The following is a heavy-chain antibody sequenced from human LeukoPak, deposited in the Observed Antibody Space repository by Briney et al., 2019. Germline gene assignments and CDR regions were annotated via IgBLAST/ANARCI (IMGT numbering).Heavy chain of an antibody. CDR1: GGSISTYY. CDR2: IFYSGST. V-gene: IGHV4-59*01. CDR3: ARGRVSSSTWHSTYYYYFYMDV. Sequence: SETLSLTCTVSGGSISTYYWSWIRQPPGKGLEWIGYIFYSGSTNYNPSLKSRVTISVDTSKNQLSLQLSSVTAADTAVYFCARGRVSSSTWHSTYYYYFYMDVWGKGTTVTVSS. D-gene: IGHD4-11*01. J-gene: IGHJ6*03.